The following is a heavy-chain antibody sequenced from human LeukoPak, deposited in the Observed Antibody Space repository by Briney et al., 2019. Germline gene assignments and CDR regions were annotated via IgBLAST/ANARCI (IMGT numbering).Heavy chain of an antibody. CDR2: INHSGST. CDR1: GGSFSGYY. D-gene: IGHD3-22*01. J-gene: IGHJ5*02. Sequence: KPSETLSLTCAVYGGSFSGYYWSWIRQPPGKGLEWIGEINHSGSTNYNPSLKSRVTISVDTSKNQFSLKLSSVTAADTAVYYCASGKALYSSGYYYSGVYNWFDPWGQGTLVTVSS. CDR3: ASGKALYSSGYYYSGVYNWFDP. V-gene: IGHV4-34*01.